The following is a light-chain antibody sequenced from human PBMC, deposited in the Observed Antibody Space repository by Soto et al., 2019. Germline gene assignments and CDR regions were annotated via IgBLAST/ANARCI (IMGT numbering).Light chain of an antibody. CDR2: DNN. CDR1: NSNIGNNY. CDR3: AAWDNSLSAVL. J-gene: IGLJ2*01. V-gene: IGLV1-51*01. Sequence: QSVLTQPPSVSAAPGQKVTISCSGANSNIGNNYVSWYQQFPGTAPKLLIYDNNKRPSGIPDRFSGSKSGTSATLGITGLQTGDEADFYCAAWDNSLSAVLFGVGTKLTVL.